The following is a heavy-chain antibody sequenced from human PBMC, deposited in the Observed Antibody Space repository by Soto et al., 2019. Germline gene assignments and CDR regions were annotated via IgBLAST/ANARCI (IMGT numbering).Heavy chain of an antibody. J-gene: IGHJ3*02. Sequence: QVQLQESGPGLVKPSQTLSLTCTVSGGSISSGDYYWSLIRQPPGKGLEWIGYIYYSGSTYCNPSLKSRVTISVDTSKNQFSLKLSSVTAADTAVYYYAHYSSGRAFDIWGQGTMVTVSS. D-gene: IGHD6-19*01. V-gene: IGHV4-30-4*01. CDR3: AHYSSGRAFDI. CDR1: GGSISSGDYY. CDR2: IYYSGST.